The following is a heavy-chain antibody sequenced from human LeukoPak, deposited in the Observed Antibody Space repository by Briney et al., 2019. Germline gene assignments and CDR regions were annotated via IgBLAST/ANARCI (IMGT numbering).Heavy chain of an antibody. Sequence: PGGSLRLSCAASGFTFSSYAMHWVRQAPGKGLEWVSVIYSGGSTYYADSVKGRFTISRDNSKNTLYLQMNSLRAEDTAVYYCARGTSVGYWGQGTLVTVSS. J-gene: IGHJ4*02. V-gene: IGHV3-66*01. D-gene: IGHD1-26*01. CDR1: GFTFSSYA. CDR2: IYSGGST. CDR3: ARGTSVGY.